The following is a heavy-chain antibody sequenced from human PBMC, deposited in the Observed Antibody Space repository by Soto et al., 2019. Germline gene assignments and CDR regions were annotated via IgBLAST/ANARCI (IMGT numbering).Heavy chain of an antibody. Sequence: LSLTCAVSGYSISSGYYWGWIRQPPGKGLEWIGSIYHSGSTYYNPSLKSRVTISVDTSKNQFSLKLSSVTAADTAVYYCASRAAAGFDYWGQGTLVTVSS. D-gene: IGHD6-13*01. CDR1: GYSISSGYY. CDR2: IYHSGST. J-gene: IGHJ4*02. CDR3: ASRAAAGFDY. V-gene: IGHV4-38-2*01.